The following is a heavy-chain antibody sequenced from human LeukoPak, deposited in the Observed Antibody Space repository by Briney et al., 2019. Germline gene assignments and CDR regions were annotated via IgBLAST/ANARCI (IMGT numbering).Heavy chain of an antibody. V-gene: IGHV3-30-3*01. CDR2: ISYDGSNQ. Sequence: PGGSLRLSCAVSGFTFSYYAMHWVRQAPGKGLEWVAVISYDGSNQYYADSVKGQVTISRDNPKSTLYLQVDSLRAGDTAVYYCARQGDTGSWFFDYWGQGTLVTVSS. D-gene: IGHD2-21*02. J-gene: IGHJ4*02. CDR1: GFTFSYYA. CDR3: ARQGDTGSWFFDY.